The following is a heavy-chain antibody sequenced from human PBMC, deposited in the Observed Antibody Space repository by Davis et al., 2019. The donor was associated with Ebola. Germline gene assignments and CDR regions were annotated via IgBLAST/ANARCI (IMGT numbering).Heavy chain of an antibody. CDR1: GFTFSTYA. V-gene: IGHV3-23*01. Sequence: PGGSLRLSCLASGFTFSTYAMTWVRQAPGKGLEWVAGISSSVDKTYYADSVKGRFTISRDNSKNTLFLQMRRLRAEDSALYYCAKGVKTILAGDYFDYWGQGSLVTVSS. CDR3: AKGVKTILAGDYFDY. J-gene: IGHJ4*02. D-gene: IGHD1-1*01. CDR2: ISSSVDKT.